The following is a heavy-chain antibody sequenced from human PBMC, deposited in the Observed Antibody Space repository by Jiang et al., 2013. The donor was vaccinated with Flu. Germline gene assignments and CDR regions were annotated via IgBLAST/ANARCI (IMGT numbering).Heavy chain of an antibody. D-gene: IGHD3-22*01. CDR1: GGTFSSYA. Sequence: GAEVKKPGSSVKVSCKASGGTFSSYAISWVRQAPGQGLEWMGWMNPNNGNTGYAEKFQGRVTMTRDTSINTAYMGLSSLKSEDSAVYYCARGTHHDYDSSPDYWGQGT. J-gene: IGHJ4*02. CDR3: ARGTHHDYDSSPDY. CDR2: MNPNNGNT. V-gene: IGHV1-8*02.